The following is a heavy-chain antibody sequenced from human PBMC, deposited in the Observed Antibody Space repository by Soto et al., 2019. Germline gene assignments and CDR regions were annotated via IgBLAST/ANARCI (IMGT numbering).Heavy chain of an antibody. Sequence: QVQLVESGGGVVQPGRSLRLSCAASGFTFSSYAMHWVRQAPGKGLEWVAVISYDGSNKYYADSVKGRFTISRDNSKNTLYLQMNSLRAEDTAVYYCARGRGGNSDWYFDLWGRGTLVTVSS. CDR2: ISYDGSNK. D-gene: IGHD2-21*02. J-gene: IGHJ2*01. CDR1: GFTFSSYA. V-gene: IGHV3-30-3*01. CDR3: ARGRGGNSDWYFDL.